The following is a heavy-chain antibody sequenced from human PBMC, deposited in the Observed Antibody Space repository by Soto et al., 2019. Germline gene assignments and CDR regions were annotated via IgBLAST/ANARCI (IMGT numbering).Heavy chain of an antibody. CDR3: ARGSALYYGMDV. CDR2: INSSGST. V-gene: IGHV4-34*01. J-gene: IGHJ6*02. Sequence: PSETLCLTCAVYGGSFSGYYWSWIRQPPGKGLEWIGEINSSGSTNYNPSLKSRVTISVDTSKNQFSLKLSSVTAADTAVYYCARGSALYYGMDVWGQGTTVTVSS. CDR1: GGSFSGYY.